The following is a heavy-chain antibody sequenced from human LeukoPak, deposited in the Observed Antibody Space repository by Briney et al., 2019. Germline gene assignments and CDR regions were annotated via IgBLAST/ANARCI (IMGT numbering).Heavy chain of an antibody. CDR3: ARDLGSSGWTPREFGY. CDR2: TYYNSKWYN. J-gene: IGHJ4*02. D-gene: IGHD6-19*01. CDR1: GDSFCSNSAV. Sequence: SQTLSLTCAISGDSFCSNSAVWNWIRQSPSRGLEWLGRTYYNSKWYNDYAVSVKSRITINPDTSKNQFSLQLNSVTPEDTAVYYCARDLGSSGWTPREFGYWGRGTLVTVSS. V-gene: IGHV6-1*01.